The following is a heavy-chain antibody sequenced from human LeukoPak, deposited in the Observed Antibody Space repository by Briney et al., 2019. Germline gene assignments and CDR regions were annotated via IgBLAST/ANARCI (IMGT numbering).Heavy chain of an antibody. CDR1: GFTFSSYW. CDR3: ARAFWGSYFDY. CDR2: IKQDGSEN. D-gene: IGHD3-16*01. V-gene: IGHV3-7*01. J-gene: IGHJ4*02. Sequence: GGSLRLSCAASGFTFSSYWMSWVRGAPGKGLEWVANIKQDGSENYYVDSVKGRLNISRDNAKNSLYLQMNSLRAEDTAVYYCARAFWGSYFDYWGQGTLVTVSS.